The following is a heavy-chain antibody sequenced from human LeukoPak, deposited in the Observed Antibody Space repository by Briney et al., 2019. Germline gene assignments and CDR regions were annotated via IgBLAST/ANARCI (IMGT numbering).Heavy chain of an antibody. J-gene: IGHJ3*02. CDR2: ISYDGSNK. CDR3: AREWELDAFDI. D-gene: IGHD1-26*01. Sequence: PGGSLRLSCAASGFTFSSYAMHWVRQAPGKGLEWVAVISYDGSNKYYADSVKGRFTISRDNSKNTLYLQMNSLRAEDTAVYYCAREWELDAFDIWGQGTMVTVSS. CDR1: GFTFSSYA. V-gene: IGHV3-30-3*01.